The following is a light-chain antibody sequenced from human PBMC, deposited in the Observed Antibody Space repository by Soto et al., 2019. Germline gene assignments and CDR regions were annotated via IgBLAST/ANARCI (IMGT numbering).Light chain of an antibody. CDR2: SAS. CDR3: QESYSSRWT. V-gene: IGKV1-39*01. CDR1: QSIITS. Sequence: DIQMTQSPSSLSASVGDRVTITCRASQSIITSLNWYQQKPGKAPKVLIYSASNLQSGVPSRFSGSGSGTDFTLTISSLHAEDFATNYCQESYSSRWTFGQGTKLEIK. J-gene: IGKJ1*01.